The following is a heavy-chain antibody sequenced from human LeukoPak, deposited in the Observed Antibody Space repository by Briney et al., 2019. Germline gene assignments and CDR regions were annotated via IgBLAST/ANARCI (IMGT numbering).Heavy chain of an antibody. D-gene: IGHD2-15*01. CDR3: ARGADGVSSNSRGWFDP. CDR2: ISSSSSYI. Sequence: PGGSLRLSCAASGFTFSTYSMNWVRQAPGKGLEWVSSISSSSSYIYYADSVRGRFTISRDNAKNSLYLQMNSLRAEDTAVYSCARGADGVSSNSRGWFDPWGQGTLVTVSS. J-gene: IGHJ5*02. CDR1: GFTFSTYS. V-gene: IGHV3-21*01.